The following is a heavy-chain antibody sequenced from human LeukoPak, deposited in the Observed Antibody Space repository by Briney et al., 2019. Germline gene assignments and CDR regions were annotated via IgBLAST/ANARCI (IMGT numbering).Heavy chain of an antibody. Sequence: SETLSLTCTVSGGSISSSSYYWGWIRQPPGKGLEWIGSIYYSGSTNYKPSLKSRVTISVDTSKNQFSLKLSSVTAADTAVYYCARLNLIQLTPAFDIWGQGTMVTVSS. J-gene: IGHJ3*02. V-gene: IGHV4-39*07. CDR1: GGSISSSSYY. CDR3: ARLNLIQLTPAFDI. D-gene: IGHD5-18*01. CDR2: IYYSGST.